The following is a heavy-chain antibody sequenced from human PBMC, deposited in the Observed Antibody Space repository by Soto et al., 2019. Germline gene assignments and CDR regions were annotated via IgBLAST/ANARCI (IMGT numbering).Heavy chain of an antibody. J-gene: IGHJ4*02. CDR2: IHYRGRT. CDR3: AKAEASSSEGFDY. V-gene: IGHV4-59*01. CDR1: GASISDYY. D-gene: IGHD6-6*01. Sequence: QVQLQESGPGLVKPSETLSLTCTVSGASISDYYWSWVGQTPGRGLEWIGHIHYRGRTSYNPSLKSRVTMSMDTSNNQFSLRLTSMTAADTAVYYCAKAEASSSEGFDYWGRGTLVTVSS.